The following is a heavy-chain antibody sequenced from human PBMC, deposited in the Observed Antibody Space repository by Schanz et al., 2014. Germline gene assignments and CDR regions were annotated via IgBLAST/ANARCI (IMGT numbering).Heavy chain of an antibody. V-gene: IGHV3-30*14. CDR1: GFTMITYA. Sequence: QVQLVESGGGVVQPGRSLRLSCAASGFTMITYAMHWVRQPPGKGLEWVAIITYDGSNTYHADSVKGRFTISRDSSKNTLFLQMNSLRAEDTAVYFCARDGGRDGYNLAFDVWGQGTLVTVSS. J-gene: IGHJ3*01. CDR3: ARDGGRDGYNLAFDV. CDR2: ITYDGSNT. D-gene: IGHD5-12*01.